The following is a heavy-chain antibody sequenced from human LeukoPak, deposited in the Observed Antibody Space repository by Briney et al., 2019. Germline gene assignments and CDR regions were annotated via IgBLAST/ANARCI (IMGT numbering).Heavy chain of an antibody. CDR2: INPDSGDT. CDR3: ARETGESGNSDLGLDY. J-gene: IGHJ4*02. D-gene: IGHD4-23*01. CDR1: GYFFTGYY. V-gene: IGHV1-2*02. Sequence: EASVKVSCKASGYFFTGYYIHWVRQAPGQGLEWMGWINPDSGDTEYSQRFQGRITLTSDTSVTTAYMELSSLRSDDTAVYYCARETGESGNSDLGLDYWGQGTLVTVSS.